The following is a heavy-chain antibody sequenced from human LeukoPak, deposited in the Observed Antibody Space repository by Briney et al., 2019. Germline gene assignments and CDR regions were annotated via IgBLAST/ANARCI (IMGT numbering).Heavy chain of an antibody. J-gene: IGHJ4*02. CDR2: IYYSGTT. CDR3: AISGYSGWNVRTFDY. D-gene: IGHD1-1*01. CDR1: GVAITINS. Sequence: FETLSLTRTVSGVAITINSWGSIWQPPRQGLEWIANIYYSGTTNYNPSLKSRVTISVDSFKNQFSLKLSSVTAADTAVYYCAISGYSGWNVRTFDYWGQGTLVTVSS. V-gene: IGHV4-59*13.